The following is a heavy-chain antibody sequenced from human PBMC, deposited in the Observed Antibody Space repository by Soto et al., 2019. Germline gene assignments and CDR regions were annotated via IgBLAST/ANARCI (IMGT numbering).Heavy chain of an antibody. D-gene: IGHD6-13*01. CDR2: VSGDGGAK. Sequence: PGGSLRLSCVASGFTFSDYYMSWMRQAPEKGLEWVSYVSGDGGAKSYADSVKGRFSISRDNAKNSLYLQMNSLRAEDTAVYYCARLGSIAAAGTPDYWGQGTLVTVYS. V-gene: IGHV3-11*01. CDR3: ARLGSIAAAGTPDY. CDR1: GFTFSDYY. J-gene: IGHJ4*02.